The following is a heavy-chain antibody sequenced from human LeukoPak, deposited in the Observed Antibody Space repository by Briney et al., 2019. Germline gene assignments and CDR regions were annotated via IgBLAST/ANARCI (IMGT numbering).Heavy chain of an antibody. V-gene: IGHV3-30*04. CDR3: ARDRITIFGVPDY. J-gene: IGHJ4*02. CDR2: ISYDGSNK. Sequence: PGGSLRLSCAASGFTFSSYAMHWVRQAPGKGLEWVAVISYDGSNKYYADSVKGRFTISRDNSKNSLYLQMNSLRAEDTAVYYCARDRITIFGVPDYWGQGTLVTVSS. D-gene: IGHD3-3*01. CDR1: GFTFSSYA.